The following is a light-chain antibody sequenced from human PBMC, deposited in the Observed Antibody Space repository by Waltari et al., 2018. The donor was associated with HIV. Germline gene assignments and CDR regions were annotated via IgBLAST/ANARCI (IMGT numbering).Light chain of an antibody. V-gene: IGLV3-25*03. J-gene: IGLJ1*01. CDR3: QSADSSDTFV. CDR2: KDI. CDR1: ALPKQY. Sequence: SYELTQPPSVSVSPGQTARITCSGDALPKQYAYWYQQKPGQAPILVIYKDIERHSGIHERFSGSSSGTTVTLTISGVQAEDEADYYCQSADSSDTFVFGSGTKVTVL.